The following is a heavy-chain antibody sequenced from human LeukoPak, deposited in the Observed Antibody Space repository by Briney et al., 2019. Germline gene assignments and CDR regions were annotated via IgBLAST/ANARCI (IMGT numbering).Heavy chain of an antibody. CDR3: AKGEAAAGTRRLDY. D-gene: IGHD6-13*01. Sequence: PGGSLRLSCAASGFTFSNYAMSWGRLAPGKGLEWVSTISPSGDNTYYADSVKGRFTISRDNSKNTMYLQINSLRAEDTALYYCAKGEAAAGTRRLDYWGQGTRVTVSS. J-gene: IGHJ4*02. CDR2: ISPSGDNT. V-gene: IGHV3-23*01. CDR1: GFTFSNYA.